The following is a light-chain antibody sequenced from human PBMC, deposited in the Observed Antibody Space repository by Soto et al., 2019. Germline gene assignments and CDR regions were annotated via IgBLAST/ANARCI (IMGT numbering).Light chain of an antibody. J-gene: IGKJ1*01. V-gene: IGKV1-39*01. CDR3: QQSYSTPRT. CDR1: QTISSY. CDR2: AAS. Sequence: IQVTQSPSSLSASVGGRVAITCRASQTISSYLNWYQQKPGKAPKLLIYAASSLQSGVPSRFSGSGSGTDFTLTISSLQPEDFATYYCQQSYSTPRTFGQGTKVDIK.